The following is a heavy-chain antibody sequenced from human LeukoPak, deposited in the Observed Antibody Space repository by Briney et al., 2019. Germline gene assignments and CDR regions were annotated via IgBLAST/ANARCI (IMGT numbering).Heavy chain of an antibody. V-gene: IGHV3-30*03. J-gene: IGHJ4*02. Sequence: PGGSLRLSCAASGFTFSSYGIHWVRQAPGKGLEWVAIISYDGSNKYYADSVKGRFTISRDNSENTLYLQMNSLRAEDTALYYCARVGFSSGWFAFDYWGQGTLVTVSS. D-gene: IGHD6-19*01. CDR2: ISYDGSNK. CDR1: GFTFSSYG. CDR3: ARVGFSSGWFAFDY.